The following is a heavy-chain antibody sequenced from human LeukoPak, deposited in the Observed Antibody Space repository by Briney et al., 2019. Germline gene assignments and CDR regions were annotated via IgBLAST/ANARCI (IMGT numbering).Heavy chain of an antibody. CDR3: ASLSITMIVVAYTPLDY. CDR1: GFTFSSYS. V-gene: IGHV3-21*01. Sequence: GGSLRLSCAASGFTFSSYSTNWLRQAPGKGLEWVSSISSSSSYIYYADSVKGRFTLSRDNAKNSLYLQMNSLRAEDTAVYYCASLSITMIVVAYTPLDYWGQGTLVTVSS. D-gene: IGHD3-22*01. CDR2: ISSSSSYI. J-gene: IGHJ4*02.